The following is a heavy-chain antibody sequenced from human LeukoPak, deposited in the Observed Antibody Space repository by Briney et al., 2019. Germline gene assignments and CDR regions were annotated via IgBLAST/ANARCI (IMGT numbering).Heavy chain of an antibody. Sequence: PGGSLRLSCAACGFTFRRYAMHWVRQAPGKGLEWVAVISNDRSNKYYADSVKGRFTISRDNSKNTLYLQMNSLRGEDTAIYYCTRGASSWSLLDYWGQGTLVTISS. CDR2: ISNDRSNK. J-gene: IGHJ4*02. V-gene: IGHV3-30-3*01. CDR1: GFTFRRYA. D-gene: IGHD6-13*01. CDR3: TRGASSWSLLDY.